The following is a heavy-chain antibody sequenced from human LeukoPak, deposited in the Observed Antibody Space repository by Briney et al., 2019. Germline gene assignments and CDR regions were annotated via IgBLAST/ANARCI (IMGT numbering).Heavy chain of an antibody. V-gene: IGHV5-51*01. CDR1: GYSFTSYW. CDR2: IYPGDSDT. D-gene: IGHD3-22*01. CDR3: ASAYYYASSGYYFDAFDI. Sequence: GESLKISCKGSGYSFTSYWIGWVRQMPGKGLEWMGIIYPGDSDTRYSPSFQGQVTISADKSISTAYLQWSSLKASDTAMYYCASAYYYASSGYYFDAFDIWGQGTMVTVSS. J-gene: IGHJ3*02.